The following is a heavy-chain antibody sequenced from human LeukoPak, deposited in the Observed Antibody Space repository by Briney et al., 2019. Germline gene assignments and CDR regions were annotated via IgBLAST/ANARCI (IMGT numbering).Heavy chain of an antibody. V-gene: IGHV3-53*04. Sequence: GGSLRLSCAASGFTVSSNYMSWVRQAPGKGLEWVSVIYSGGSTYYADSVKGRFTISRHNSKNTLYLQMNSLRAEDTAVYYCARWAYYYDSSGPPGLGXFDIWGXGTMVTVSS. CDR3: ARWAYYYDSSGPPGLGXFDI. CDR2: IYSGGST. J-gene: IGHJ3*02. D-gene: IGHD3-22*01. CDR1: GFTVSSNY.